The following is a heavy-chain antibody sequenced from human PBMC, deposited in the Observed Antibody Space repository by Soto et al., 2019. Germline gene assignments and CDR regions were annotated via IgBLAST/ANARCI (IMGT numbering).Heavy chain of an antibody. D-gene: IGHD6-19*01. CDR2: ISWNSGSI. CDR3: AKDSQQWLVRWYFDL. Sequence: VQLVESGGGLVQPGRSLRLSCAASGFTFDDYAMHWVRQAPGKGLEWVSGISWNSGSIGYADSVKGRFTISRDNAKNSLYLQMNSLRAEDTALYYCAKDSQQWLVRWYFDLWGRGTLVTVSS. CDR1: GFTFDDYA. V-gene: IGHV3-9*01. J-gene: IGHJ2*01.